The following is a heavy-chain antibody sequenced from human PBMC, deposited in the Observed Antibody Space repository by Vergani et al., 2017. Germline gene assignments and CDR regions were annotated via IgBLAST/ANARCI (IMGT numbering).Heavy chain of an antibody. J-gene: IGHJ3*02. CDR1: GGSISSYY. D-gene: IGHD3-10*01. CDR2: IYYSGST. Sequence: QVQLQESGPGLVKPSETLSLTCTVSGGSISSYYWSWIRQPPGKGLEWIGYIYYSGSTNYNPSLKSRVTISVDTSKNQFSLKLSSVTAADTAVYYCARRLIGGWGDAFDIWGQGTMVTVSS. CDR3: ARRLIGGWGDAFDI. V-gene: IGHV4-59*01.